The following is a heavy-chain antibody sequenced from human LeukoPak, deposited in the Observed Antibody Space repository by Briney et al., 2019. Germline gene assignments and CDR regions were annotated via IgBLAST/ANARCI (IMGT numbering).Heavy chain of an antibody. CDR3: ATIAGSSSF. CDR1: GGSITSYY. CDR2: SYYSGST. D-gene: IGHD6-6*01. J-gene: IGHJ4*02. Sequence: PSETLSLTCSVSGGSITSYYWSWIRQPPGKGLEWIGYSYYSGSTNSNPSLKSRVTISVDASKNQFSLKLSSVTAADTAVYYCATIAGSSSFWGQGTLVTVSS. V-gene: IGHV4-59*08.